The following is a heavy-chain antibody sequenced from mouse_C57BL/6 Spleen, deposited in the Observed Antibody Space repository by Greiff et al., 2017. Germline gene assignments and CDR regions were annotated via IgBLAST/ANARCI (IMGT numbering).Heavy chain of an antibody. Sequence: DVKLVESGEGLVKPGGSLKLSCAASGFTFSSYAMSWVRQTPEKRLEWVAYISSGGDYIYYADTVKGRFTISRDNARNTLHLQMSSLKSEDTAMYYCTRSGITTEDFDYWGQGTTLTVSS. V-gene: IGHV5-9-1*02. D-gene: IGHD1-1*01. CDR1: GFTFSSYA. CDR3: TRSGITTEDFDY. J-gene: IGHJ2*01. CDR2: ISSGGDYI.